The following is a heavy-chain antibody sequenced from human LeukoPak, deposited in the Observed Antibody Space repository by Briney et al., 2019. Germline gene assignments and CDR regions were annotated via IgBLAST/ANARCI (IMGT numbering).Heavy chain of an antibody. V-gene: IGHV4-39*07. CDR3: ATRVDRERPIANDAFDI. CDR2: IYYSGST. Sequence: PSETLSLTCTVSGGSISSSSYYWGWIRQPPGKGLEWIGSIYYSGSTYYNPSLKSRVTMSVDTSKNQFSLKLSSVTAADTAVYYCATRVDRERPIANDAFDIWGQGTMVTVSS. D-gene: IGHD1-1*01. CDR1: GGSISSSSYY. J-gene: IGHJ3*02.